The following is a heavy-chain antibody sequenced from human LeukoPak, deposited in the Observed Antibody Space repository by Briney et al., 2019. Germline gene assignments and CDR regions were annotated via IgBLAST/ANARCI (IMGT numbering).Heavy chain of an antibody. CDR3: ASTLGGYYDIFAGPGYFDY. CDR2: VYRGGSA. D-gene: IGHD3-9*01. CDR1: AYSISGGYY. J-gene: IGHJ4*02. Sequence: SETLSLTCTVSAYSISGGYYWGWVRQPPGKRLEWIGGVYRGGSAFYTASLKGRVTISLDTSNNRFSLKLRFVTAADTAVYYCASTLGGYYDIFAGPGYFDYWGQGALVTVSS. V-gene: IGHV4-38-2*02.